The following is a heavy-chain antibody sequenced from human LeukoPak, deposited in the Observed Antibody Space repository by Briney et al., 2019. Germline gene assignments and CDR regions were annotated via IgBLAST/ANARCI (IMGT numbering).Heavy chain of an antibody. CDR1: GFTFDDYA. D-gene: IGHD3-3*01. CDR3: AKSFGVVPTVNWFDP. Sequence: GRSLRLSCAASGFTFDDYAMHWVRQAPGKGLEWVSGISWNSGSIGYADSVKGRFTISRDNAKNSLYLQMNSLRAEDTALYYCAKSFGVVPTVNWFDPWGQGTLVTVSS. J-gene: IGHJ5*02. V-gene: IGHV3-9*01. CDR2: ISWNSGSI.